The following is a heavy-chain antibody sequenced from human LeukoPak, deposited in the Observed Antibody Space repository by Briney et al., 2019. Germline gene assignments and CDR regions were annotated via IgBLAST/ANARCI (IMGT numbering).Heavy chain of an antibody. V-gene: IGHV1-69*13. J-gene: IGHJ5*02. Sequence: ASMKVSCKASGGTFSSYAISWVRQAPGQGLEWMGGIIPIFGTANYAQKFQGRVTITADESTSTAYMELSSLRSEDTAVYCCAREGYYGSGSYSGTWGQGTLVTVSS. CDR3: AREGYYGSGSYSGT. CDR2: IIPIFGTA. CDR1: GGTFSSYA. D-gene: IGHD3-10*01.